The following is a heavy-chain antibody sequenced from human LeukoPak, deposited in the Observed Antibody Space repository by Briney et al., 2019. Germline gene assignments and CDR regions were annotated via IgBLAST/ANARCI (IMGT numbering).Heavy chain of an antibody. V-gene: IGHV3-7*03. CDR2: IKSDGSEK. J-gene: IGHJ4*02. D-gene: IGHD3-3*01. CDR3: ARDQYDTWSRRGNFDS. Sequence: GGSLRLSCVASGFTFGKYCMSWVRQAPGKGLEWVANIKSDGSEKNYVDSVKGRFTISRDNTKNSLYLQMNSLRVEDTAVFYCARDQYDTWSRRGNFDSWGQGTLVIVSS. CDR1: GFTFGKYC.